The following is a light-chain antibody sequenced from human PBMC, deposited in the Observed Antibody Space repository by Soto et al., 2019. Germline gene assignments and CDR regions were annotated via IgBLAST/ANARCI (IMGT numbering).Light chain of an antibody. V-gene: IGLV2-14*01. CDR2: DVS. Sequence: QSALTQPASVSGSPGQSITSSCTGTSSDVGGYNLVSWYQQLPGKAPKLMIYDVSNRPSGVSNRFSGSKSGNTASLTISGLQAEDEADYFCSSYTSSSTLAVFGGGTQLTVL. CDR3: SSYTSSSTLAV. J-gene: IGLJ2*01. CDR1: SSDVGGYNL.